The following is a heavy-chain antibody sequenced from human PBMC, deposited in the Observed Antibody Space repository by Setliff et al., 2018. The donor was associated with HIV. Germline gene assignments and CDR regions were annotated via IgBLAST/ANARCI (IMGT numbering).Heavy chain of an antibody. CDR3: AKAPPYYYYMDV. CDR1: GFTFSSYG. J-gene: IGHJ6*03. Sequence: PGGSLRLSCAASGFTFSSYGMHWVRQAPGKGLEWVAVIWFDGGNKYYADSVRGRFTISRDKSKNTLHLHMNSLTAEDTAVYYCAKAPPYYYYMDVWGKGTTVTVSS. V-gene: IGHV3-33*03. CDR2: IWFDGGNK.